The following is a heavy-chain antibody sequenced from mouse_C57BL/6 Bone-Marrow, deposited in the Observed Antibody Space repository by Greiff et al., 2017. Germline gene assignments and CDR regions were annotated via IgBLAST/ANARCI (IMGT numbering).Heavy chain of an antibody. CDR2: ISYDGSN. CDR1: GYSITSGYY. Sequence: DVQLQESGPGLVKPSQSLSLTCSVTGYSITSGYYWNWIRKFPGNKLEWVGYISYDGSNNYNPSLKNQISLTRDTSKNKFFLKLNSVTTEDTATYYCAASYDYSWFAYWGQGTLLTVSA. D-gene: IGHD2-4*01. CDR3: AASYDYSWFAY. V-gene: IGHV3-6*01. J-gene: IGHJ3*01.